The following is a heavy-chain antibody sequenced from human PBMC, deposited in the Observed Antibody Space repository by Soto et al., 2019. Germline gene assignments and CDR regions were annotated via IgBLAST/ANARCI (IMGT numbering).Heavy chain of an antibody. D-gene: IGHD1-26*01. Sequence: QLQLQESGPGLVKPSETLSLTCTVSGGSISSSSYYWGWIRQPPGKGLEWIGSIDYSGSTYYNPSLKCRVTRYVDTSNTQFSLKLSSVTAADTAVYYCARRRGVGATTLRWYFALWGRGTLVTVSS. V-gene: IGHV4-39*01. CDR3: ARRRGVGATTLRWYFAL. J-gene: IGHJ2*01. CDR2: IDYSGST. CDR1: GGSISSSSYY.